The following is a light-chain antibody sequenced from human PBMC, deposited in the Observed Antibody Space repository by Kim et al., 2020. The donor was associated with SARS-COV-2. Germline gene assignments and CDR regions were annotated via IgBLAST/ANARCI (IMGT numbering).Light chain of an antibody. V-gene: IGKV1-8*01. Sequence: ASTGDRFPITCRASQAITSHLGWYQQKPGKAPKLLISAASNLQSGVPSRFSGSGSGTDFTLTISYLQSEDFATYYCQQYYTYPPTFGQGTKVDIK. J-gene: IGKJ1*01. CDR2: AAS. CDR1: QAITSH. CDR3: QQYYTYPPT.